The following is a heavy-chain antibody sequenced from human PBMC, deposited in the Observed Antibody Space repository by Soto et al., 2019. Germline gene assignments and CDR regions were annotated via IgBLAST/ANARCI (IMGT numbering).Heavy chain of an antibody. CDR2: ISWSSCCI. V-gene: IGHV3-9*01. CDR1: GFTFDDYA. CDR3: EKYPTYKYYGTRIYFDY. J-gene: IGHJ4*02. D-gene: IGHD3-10*01. Sequence: GGSLRLSCAASGFTFDDYAMHWVRQAPGKGLEWVSGISWSSCCIGYADSVKCRFSLFSVNAKNSLYLFMMSLRSVDTAFSYCEKYPTYKYYGTRIYFDYWGQGTLVTVSS.